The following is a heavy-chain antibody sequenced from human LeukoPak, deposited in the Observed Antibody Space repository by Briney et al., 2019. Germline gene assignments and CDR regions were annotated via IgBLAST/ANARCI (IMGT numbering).Heavy chain of an antibody. J-gene: IGHJ4*02. V-gene: IGHV4-39*07. Sequence: SETLSLTCTVSGGSISSSSYYWGWIRQPPGKGLEWIGSIYYSGSTYYNPSLKSRVTISVDTSKNQFSLKLSSVTAADTAVYYCARDLTEQYCSSTSCYTGFDYWGQGTLVTVSS. CDR2: IYYSGST. CDR1: GGSISSSSYY. CDR3: ARDLTEQYCSSTSCYTGFDY. D-gene: IGHD2-2*02.